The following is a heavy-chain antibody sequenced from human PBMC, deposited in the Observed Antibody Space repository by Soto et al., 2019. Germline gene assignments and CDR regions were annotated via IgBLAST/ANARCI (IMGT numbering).Heavy chain of an antibody. CDR1: GYTFTSYG. CDR3: AREKQWLVGDAFDI. CDR2: ISAYNGNT. D-gene: IGHD6-19*01. Sequence: ASVKVSCKASGYTFTSYGISWLRQAPGQGLEWIGWISAYNGNTNYAQKLQGRVTMTTDTSTSTAYMELRSLRSDDTAVYYCAREKQWLVGDAFDIWGQGTMVTVSS. J-gene: IGHJ3*02. V-gene: IGHV1-18*01.